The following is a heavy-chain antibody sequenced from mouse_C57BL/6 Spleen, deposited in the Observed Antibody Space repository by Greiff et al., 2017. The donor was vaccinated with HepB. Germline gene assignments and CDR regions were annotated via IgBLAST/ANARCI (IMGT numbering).Heavy chain of an antibody. CDR3: ARSVTGSYFDY. Sequence: VQLQQSGAELARPGASVKMSCKASGYTFTSYTMHWVKQRPGQGLEWIGYINPSSGYTKYNQKFKDKATLTADKSSSTAYMQRSSLTSEDSAVYYCARSVTGSYFDYWGQGTTLTVSS. CDR2: INPSSGYT. D-gene: IGHD4-1*01. J-gene: IGHJ2*01. V-gene: IGHV1-4*01. CDR1: GYTFTSYT.